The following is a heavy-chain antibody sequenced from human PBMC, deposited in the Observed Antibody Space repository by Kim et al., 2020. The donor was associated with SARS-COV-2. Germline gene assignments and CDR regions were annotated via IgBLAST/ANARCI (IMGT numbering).Heavy chain of an antibody. V-gene: IGHV3-74*01. CDR2: GSGT. CDR3: VRDSSSLY. D-gene: IGHD6-19*01. Sequence: GSGTNYADSVQGRFTISRDNAKTTLYLQMNSLRVEDTAVYYCVRDSSSLYWGQGTLVTVSS. J-gene: IGHJ4*02.